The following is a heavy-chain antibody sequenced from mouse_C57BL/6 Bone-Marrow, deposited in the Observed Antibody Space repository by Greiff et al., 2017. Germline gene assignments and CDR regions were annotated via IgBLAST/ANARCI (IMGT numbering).Heavy chain of an antibody. CDR3: ARRLGRRGY. D-gene: IGHD4-1*01. CDR2: INPYNGGT. V-gene: IGHV1-19*01. CDR1: GYTFTDYY. J-gene: IGHJ2*01. Sequence: LVESGASVKMSCTASGYTFTDYYMNWVKQSHGKSLEWIGVINPYNGGTSYNQKFKGKATLTVDKSSSTAYMELNSLTSEDSAVYYCARRLGRRGYWGQGTTLTVSS.